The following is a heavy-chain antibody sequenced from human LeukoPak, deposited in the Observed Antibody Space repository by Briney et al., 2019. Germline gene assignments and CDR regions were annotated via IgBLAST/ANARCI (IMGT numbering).Heavy chain of an antibody. CDR2: IYHNGIT. V-gene: IGHV4-38-2*01. Sequence: SETPSLTCAVSGYSVSSGFFWGWIRQPPGKGLEWIATIYHNGITHYNPSLKSRVTISVDTSKNQFSLKMSSVTAADTAVYYCTRGVALSDHGIIDSWGQGTLATVSS. J-gene: IGHJ4*02. D-gene: IGHD1-1*01. CDR1: GYSVSSGFF. CDR3: TRGVALSDHGIIDS.